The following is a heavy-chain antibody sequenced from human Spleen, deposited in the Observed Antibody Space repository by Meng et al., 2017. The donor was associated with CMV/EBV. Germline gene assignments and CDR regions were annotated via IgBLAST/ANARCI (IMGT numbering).Heavy chain of an antibody. Sequence: GSLRLSCTVSGGSISSSNYYWGWIRQPPGKGLEWIGSIYYIGSTYYNPALKHRLTISVDTSKNQYSLKLNSVTATDTAVYYCARVVEQQPTGYNWFDPWGQGTLVTVSS. V-gene: IGHV4-39*07. D-gene: IGHD6-13*01. CDR1: GGSISSSNYY. J-gene: IGHJ5*02. CDR3: ARVVEQQPTGYNWFDP. CDR2: IYYIGST.